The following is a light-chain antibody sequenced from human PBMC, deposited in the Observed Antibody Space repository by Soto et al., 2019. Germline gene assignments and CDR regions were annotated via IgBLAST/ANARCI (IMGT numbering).Light chain of an antibody. CDR3: CSYAGSSTLYV. CDR1: SSDVGSYNL. J-gene: IGLJ1*01. V-gene: IGLV2-23*03. CDR2: EGS. Sequence: ALTQPASVSGSPGQSITISCTGTSSDVGSYNLVSWYQQHPGKAPKLMIYEGSKRPSGVSNRFSGSKSGNTASLTISGLQAEDEADYYCCSYAGSSTLYVFGTGTKVTV.